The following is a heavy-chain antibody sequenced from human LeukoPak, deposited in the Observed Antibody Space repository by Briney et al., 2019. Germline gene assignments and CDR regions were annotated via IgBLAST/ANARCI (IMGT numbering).Heavy chain of an antibody. CDR3: ARDLGRPYGDYDLGSDY. CDR2: IKQDGSEK. CDR1: GFTFSGSA. Sequence: GGSLRLSCAASGFTFSGSAMHWVRQAPGKGLEWVANIKQDGSEKYYVDSVKGRFTISRDNAKNSLYLQMNSLRAEDTAVYYCARDLGRPYGDYDLGSDYWGQGTLVTVSS. J-gene: IGHJ4*02. D-gene: IGHD4-17*01. V-gene: IGHV3-7*01.